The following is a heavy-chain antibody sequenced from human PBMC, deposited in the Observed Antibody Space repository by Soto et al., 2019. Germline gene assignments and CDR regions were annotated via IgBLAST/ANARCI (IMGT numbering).Heavy chain of an antibody. CDR1: GVPISTYY. J-gene: IGHJ4*02. CDR3: VTEAYIGYGQAIDY. D-gene: IGHD5-12*01. Sequence: PSETLSLTCAVSGVPISTYYWSWIRQPPGKGLEWIGYNYHSGTTNYNPSLKSRVTISVDTSKNQFSLRLTSVTAADTAIYYCVTEAYIGYGQAIDYWGQGTLVTVSS. V-gene: IGHV4-59*01. CDR2: NYHSGTT.